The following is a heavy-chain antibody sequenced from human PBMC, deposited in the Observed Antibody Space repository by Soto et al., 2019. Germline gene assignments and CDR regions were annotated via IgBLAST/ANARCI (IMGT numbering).Heavy chain of an antibody. CDR3: AKGRYDFWSPYYFDS. CDR1: GLNFDYFA. J-gene: IGHJ4*02. CDR2: ITWNSRVL. D-gene: IGHD3-3*01. V-gene: IGHV3-9*01. Sequence: GGSLRLSCVGTGLNFDYFAMHWVRQSPGKGLEWVSGITWNSRVLAYADSVKGRSTISRDNARNSLYLQMDSLRDEDTALYYCAKGRYDFWSPYYFDSWGQGTLVTVSS.